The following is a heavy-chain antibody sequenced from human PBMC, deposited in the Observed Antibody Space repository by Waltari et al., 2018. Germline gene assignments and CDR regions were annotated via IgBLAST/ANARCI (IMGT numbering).Heavy chain of an antibody. CDR3: ARDRGRGIYLDS. J-gene: IGHJ4*02. Sequence: QMQMQESGPGLVKPSETLPVTCPVSGESMSSGDWWSWVRQSPEKGLEWIGQIQRSGRTHYNPSFESRVSISVDPSSNQFSLRMTSTTAADTAVYYCARDRGRGIYLDSWGRGTLVTVSA. D-gene: IGHD2-15*01. CDR2: IQRSGRT. V-gene: IGHV4-4*02. CDR1: GESMSSGDW.